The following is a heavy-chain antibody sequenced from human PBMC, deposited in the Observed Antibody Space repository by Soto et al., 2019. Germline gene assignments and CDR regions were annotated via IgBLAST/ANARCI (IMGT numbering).Heavy chain of an antibody. CDR2: IYYSGST. J-gene: IGHJ6*02. CDR3: ARVSDRSGWGRAMGV. D-gene: IGHD6-19*01. V-gene: IGHV4-59*11. CDR1: GGSINSHY. Sequence: QLQLQESGPGLVRPSETLSLTCSVSGGSINSHYWTWIRQPPGEGLEWIGYIYYSGSTNYNPSLKSRVTISLDTSKSQCSLHLSSVAAADTGIYYCARVSDRSGWGRAMGVWGHGTTVTVSS.